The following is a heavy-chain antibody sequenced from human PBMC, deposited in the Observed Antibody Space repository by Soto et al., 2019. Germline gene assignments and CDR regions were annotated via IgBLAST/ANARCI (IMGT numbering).Heavy chain of an antibody. Sequence: GGSLRLSCAASGFTFSSYAMSWVRQAPGKGLEWVSAISGSGGGTYYADSVKGRFTISRDNSKNTLYLQMNSLRAEDTAVYYCAKDSSSSSWFDPWGQGTLVTVSS. D-gene: IGHD6-6*01. V-gene: IGHV3-23*01. CDR3: AKDSSSSSWFDP. CDR2: ISGSGGGT. J-gene: IGHJ5*02. CDR1: GFTFSSYA.